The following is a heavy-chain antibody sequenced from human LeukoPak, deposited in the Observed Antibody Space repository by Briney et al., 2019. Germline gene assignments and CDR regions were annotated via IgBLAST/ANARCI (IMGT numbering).Heavy chain of an antibody. CDR2: ISSNGGAT. CDR1: GFTFSSYA. D-gene: IGHD2-21*02. CDR3: ARGRLVVTALDY. Sequence: PGGSLRLSCAASGFTFSSYAMHWVRQAPGKGLEYVATISSNGGATYYANSLKGRFTISRDNSKNTLYLQMGSLRAEDMAVYFCARGRLVVTALDYWGQGTLVTVYS. J-gene: IGHJ4*02. V-gene: IGHV3-64*01.